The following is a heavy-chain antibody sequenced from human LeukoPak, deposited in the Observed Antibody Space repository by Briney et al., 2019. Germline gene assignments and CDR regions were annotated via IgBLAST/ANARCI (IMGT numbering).Heavy chain of an antibody. CDR2: ISAYNGNT. CDR1: GYTFTSYG. V-gene: IGHV1-18*01. J-gene: IGHJ6*02. Sequence: GASVKVSCKASGYTFTSYGISWVRQAPGQGLEWMGWISAYNGNTNYAQKLQGRVTMTTDTSTSTAYMELRSLRSDDTAVYYCARDVVFGVVISSYYYYGMDVWGQGTTVTVSS. D-gene: IGHD3-3*01. CDR3: ARDVVFGVVISSYYYYGMDV.